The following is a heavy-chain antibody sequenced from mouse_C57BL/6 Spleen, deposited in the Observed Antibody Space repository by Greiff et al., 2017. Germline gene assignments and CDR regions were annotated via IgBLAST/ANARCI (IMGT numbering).Heavy chain of an antibody. CDR1: GYTFTDYY. Sequence: EVQLQQSGPELVKPGASVKISCKASGYTFTDYYMNWVKQSHGKSLEWIGDINPNNGGTSYNQKVKGKATLTVDKSSSTAYMELRSLTSEDSAVYYCAREEGYSNYEAMDYWGQGTSVTVSS. V-gene: IGHV1-26*01. J-gene: IGHJ4*01. CDR2: INPNNGGT. CDR3: AREEGYSNYEAMDY. D-gene: IGHD2-5*01.